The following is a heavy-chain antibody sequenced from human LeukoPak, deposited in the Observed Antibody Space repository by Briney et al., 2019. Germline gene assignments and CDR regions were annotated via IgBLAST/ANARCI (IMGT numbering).Heavy chain of an antibody. D-gene: IGHD2-15*01. J-gene: IGHJ5*02. V-gene: IGHV4-34*01. CDR2: INHSGST. Sequence: SETLSLTCAVYGGSFSGYYWSWIRQPPGKGLEWLGEINHSGSTNYNPSLKSRVTISVDTSKNQFSLKLSSVTAADTAVYYCARAGEGYGYNWFDPWGQGTLVTVSS. CDR3: ARAGEGYGYNWFDP. CDR1: GGSFSGYY.